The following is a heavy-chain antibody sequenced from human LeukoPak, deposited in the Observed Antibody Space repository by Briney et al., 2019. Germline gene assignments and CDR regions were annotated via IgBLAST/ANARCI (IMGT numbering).Heavy chain of an antibody. Sequence: GGSLRLSCVASGFHFKSYAVHWVRQAPGKGLNWVAVLSHDGGSEYYAGSVRGRFSISTDNSKSTVYLQMNTLRPEDTAVYYCARAHSSGRLNGAFDLWGQGTTVTVSS. D-gene: IGHD3-22*01. CDR2: LSHDGGSE. CDR3: ARAHSSGRLNGAFDL. CDR1: GFHFKSYA. V-gene: IGHV3-30*01. J-gene: IGHJ3*01.